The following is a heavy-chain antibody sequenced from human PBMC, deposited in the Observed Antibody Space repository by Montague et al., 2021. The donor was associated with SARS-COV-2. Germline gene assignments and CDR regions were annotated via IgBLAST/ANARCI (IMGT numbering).Heavy chain of an antibody. D-gene: IGHD3-22*01. CDR3: ARFPTSYYYDSKAAPATPDAFDI. CDR1: GGSISSSSYY. J-gene: IGHJ3*02. CDR2: IYYSGST. V-gene: IGHV4-39*01. Sequence: SETLSLTCTVSGGSISSSSYYWGWIRQPPGKGLEWIGNIYYSGSTYYNPSLKSRVTISVDTSKNQLSLKLSSVTAADTAVYYCARFPTSYYYDSKAAPATPDAFDIWGQGTMVTVSS.